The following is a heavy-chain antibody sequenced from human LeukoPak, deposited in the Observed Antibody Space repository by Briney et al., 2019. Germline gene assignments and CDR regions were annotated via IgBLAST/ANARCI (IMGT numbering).Heavy chain of an antibody. CDR1: GFTFSTYG. CDR3: AKVFVLLRGTPENWFDP. Sequence: GGSLRLSCAASGFTFSTYGMHWVRQAPGKGLEWVAFIRYDAINKYYADSVKGRFTISRDNSKNTLYLQMNSLRVEDTAVYFCAKVFVLLRGTPENWFDPWGQGTLVTVSS. CDR2: IRYDAINK. J-gene: IGHJ5*02. V-gene: IGHV3-30*02. D-gene: IGHD1-14*01.